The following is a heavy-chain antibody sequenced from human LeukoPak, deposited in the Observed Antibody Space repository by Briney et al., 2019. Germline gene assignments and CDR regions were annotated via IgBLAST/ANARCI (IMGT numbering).Heavy chain of an antibody. CDR3: ARDRVAVAASDY. D-gene: IGHD6-19*01. CDR2: IYYSGSI. Sequence: SETLSLTCTVSGGSISSYYWSWIRQPPGKGLEWIGYIYYSGSINYNPSLKSRVTISVDTSKNQFSLKLSSVTAADTAVYYCARDRVAVAASDYWGQGTLVTVSS. V-gene: IGHV4-59*01. J-gene: IGHJ4*02. CDR1: GGSISSYY.